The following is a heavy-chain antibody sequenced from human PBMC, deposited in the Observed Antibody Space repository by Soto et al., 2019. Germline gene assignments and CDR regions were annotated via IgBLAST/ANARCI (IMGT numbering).Heavy chain of an antibody. D-gene: IGHD3-10*01. Sequence: GGSLRLSCAASGFTFSRYAMHWVRQAQGKGLEYVSAISSNGGSTYYANSVKGRFTISRDNSKNTLYLQMGSLRAEDMAVYYCARVYGSGSYYPVDWYFDLWGRGTLVTVS. J-gene: IGHJ2*01. V-gene: IGHV3-64*01. CDR1: GFTFSRYA. CDR3: ARVYGSGSYYPVDWYFDL. CDR2: ISSNGGST.